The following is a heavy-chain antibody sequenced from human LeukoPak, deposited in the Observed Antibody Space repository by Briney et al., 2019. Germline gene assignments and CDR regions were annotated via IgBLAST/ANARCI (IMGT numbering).Heavy chain of an antibody. D-gene: IGHD3-9*01. CDR2: ISYDGSNK. Sequence: PGRSHRPSCAASAFTFSSYALHWVRHAPGKRLEWVAVISYDGSNKYYADSVKGRFTISRDNSKNTLYLQMNSLRAEDTAVYYCARGRFYDILTGYNDYWGQGTLVTVSS. CDR1: AFTFSSYA. CDR3: ARGRFYDILTGYNDY. J-gene: IGHJ4*02. V-gene: IGHV3-30*04.